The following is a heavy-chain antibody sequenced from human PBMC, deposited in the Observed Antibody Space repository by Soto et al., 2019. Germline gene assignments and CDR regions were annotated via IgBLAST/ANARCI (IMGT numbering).Heavy chain of an antibody. Sequence: PSETLSLTCTLSCASIINREAYLAWIRQSPGKGLEWIATIYYSGSTYYNPSLKSRVTISVDTSKDQFSLRLSSVTAAETAVYYCARHWGKGAAGTFDSWGQGMLVTVS. CDR1: CASIINREAY. D-gene: IGHD6-13*01. V-gene: IGHV4-39*01. J-gene: IGHJ4*02. CDR2: IYYSGST. CDR3: ARHWGKGAAGTFDS.